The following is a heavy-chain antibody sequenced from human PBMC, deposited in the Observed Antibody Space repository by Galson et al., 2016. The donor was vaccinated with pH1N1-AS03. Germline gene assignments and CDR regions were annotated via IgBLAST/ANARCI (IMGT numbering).Heavy chain of an antibody. CDR1: GFTLSGYG. CDR2: IQYDESYR. V-gene: IGHV3-30*02. J-gene: IGHJ4*02. Sequence: SLRLSCAASGFTLSGYGMHWVRQAPGKGPEWVAFIQYDESYRNYADSVKGRFSISRDISKNTLYLQMNSLRVEDTAMLYCVKESPKEAGDYWGRGVMVTVSS. CDR3: VKESPKEAGDY.